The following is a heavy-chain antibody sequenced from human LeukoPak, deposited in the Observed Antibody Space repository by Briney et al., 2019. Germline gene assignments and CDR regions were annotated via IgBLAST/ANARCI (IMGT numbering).Heavy chain of an antibody. CDR3: ARGRGVVIQSSYYYYYYMDV. D-gene: IGHD3-3*01. CDR2: INHSGST. CDR1: GGSFSGYY. V-gene: IGHV4-34*01. Sequence: SETLSLTCAVYGGSFSGYYWSWIRQPPGKGLEWIGEINHSGSTNYNPSLKSRVTISVDTSKNQFSLKPSSVTAADTAVYYCARGRGVVIQSSYYYYYYMDVWGKGTTVTVSS. J-gene: IGHJ6*03.